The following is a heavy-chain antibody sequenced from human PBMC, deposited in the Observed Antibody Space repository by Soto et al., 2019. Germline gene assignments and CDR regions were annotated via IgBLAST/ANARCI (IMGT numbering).Heavy chain of an antibody. Sequence: QVQLVQSGAEVKEPGASVKASCKASGYSFIHYGFSWVRQAPGQGLEWMAWTSADNGDTNYAPKLQGRVTLTTDTSTGTAYMELRSLRSDDTAVYYCAPAERRTCTSSTCYYFDYWGQGTLVSVSS. V-gene: IGHV1-18*01. D-gene: IGHD2-2*01. CDR3: APAERRTCTSSTCYYFDY. CDR1: GYSFIHYG. CDR2: TSADNGDT. J-gene: IGHJ4*02.